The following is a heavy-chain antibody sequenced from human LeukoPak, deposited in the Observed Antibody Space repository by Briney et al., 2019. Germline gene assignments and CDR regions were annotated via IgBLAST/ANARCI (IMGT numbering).Heavy chain of an antibody. CDR3: TRSLDE. D-gene: IGHD3-16*01. V-gene: IGHV3-7*02. CDR1: GFSFSNYW. Sequence: GGSLRLSCAASGFSFSNYWMDGFGKAPGKGLEWVANIKQDGSEKKCLDSVKGRFTISRDNAQNSLYLQMNSLRVEDTAVYYCTRSLDEWGQGTLVTVSS. CDR2: IKQDGSEK. J-gene: IGHJ4*02.